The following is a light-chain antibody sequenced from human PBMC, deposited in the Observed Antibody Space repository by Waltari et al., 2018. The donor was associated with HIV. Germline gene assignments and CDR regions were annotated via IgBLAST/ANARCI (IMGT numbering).Light chain of an antibody. V-gene: IGLV1-47*01. J-gene: IGLJ2*01. Sequence: QSVLTQPPSASGTPGQRVTISCSRSSSNIGSNYVYWYQQLPGTAPKLLIQRNNQRPSGVPDRFSGSKSGTSASLAISGLRSEDEADYYCAAWDDSLSGYVVFGGGTKLTVL. CDR3: AAWDDSLSGYVV. CDR2: RNN. CDR1: SSNIGSNY.